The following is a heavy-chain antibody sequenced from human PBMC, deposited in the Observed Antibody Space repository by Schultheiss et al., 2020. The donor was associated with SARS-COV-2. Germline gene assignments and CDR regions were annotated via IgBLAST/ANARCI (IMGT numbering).Heavy chain of an antibody. CDR2: IYTSGST. CDR3: ARDGYATYYYGMDV. CDR1: GGSISSYY. D-gene: IGHD5-12*01. J-gene: IGHJ6*02. V-gene: IGHV4-4*07. Sequence: SETLSLTCTVSGGSISSYYWSWIRQPAGKGLEWIGRIYTSGSTDYNPSLKSRLTISLDTSKNQFSLKLSSVTAADTAVYYCARDGYATYYYGMDVWGQGTTVTVSS.